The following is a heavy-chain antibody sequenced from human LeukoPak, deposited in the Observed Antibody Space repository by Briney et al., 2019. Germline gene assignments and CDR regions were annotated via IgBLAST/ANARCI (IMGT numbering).Heavy chain of an antibody. Sequence: PGGSLRLSCTASGFTFSTYPMHWVRQAPGKGLEWVAATSSSDAGTYHADSVRGRFTISRDNSKNTLYLQMNSLRAEDAAVYFCAKAPVTSCRGAYCYPFDSWGQGTLVTVSS. D-gene: IGHD2-21*01. CDR1: GFTFSTYP. CDR3: AKAPVTSCRGAYCYPFDS. V-gene: IGHV3-23*01. J-gene: IGHJ4*02. CDR2: TSSSDAGT.